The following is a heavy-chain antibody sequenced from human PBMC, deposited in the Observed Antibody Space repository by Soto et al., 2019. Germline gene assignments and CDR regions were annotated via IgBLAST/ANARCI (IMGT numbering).Heavy chain of an antibody. CDR2: ISDYNGNT. Sequence: VQLVQSGAEVKKPGASVKVSCKTSGYTFTNFGLSRVRQAPGQGLEWMGWISDYNGNTNYAQNFQGRVTMTTDTYTSTAYMELRSLRSDDTAVNDCARGGTTIDYWGQGTLVTVSS. V-gene: IGHV1-18*01. J-gene: IGHJ4*02. D-gene: IGHD1-26*01. CDR3: ARGGTTIDY. CDR1: GYTFTNFG.